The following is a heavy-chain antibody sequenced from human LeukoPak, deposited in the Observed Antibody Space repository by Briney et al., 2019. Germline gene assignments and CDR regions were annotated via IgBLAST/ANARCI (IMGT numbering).Heavy chain of an antibody. D-gene: IGHD2-15*01. Sequence: ASVNVSCKASGYTFTSYGISWVRQAPGQGVEWMGWISAYNGNTNYTQKLQGRVTMTTDTSTSTAYMELRSLRSDDTAVYYCARGGVVVAATSFDYWGQGTLVTVSS. J-gene: IGHJ4*02. V-gene: IGHV1-18*01. CDR3: ARGGVVVAATSFDY. CDR2: ISAYNGNT. CDR1: GYTFTSYG.